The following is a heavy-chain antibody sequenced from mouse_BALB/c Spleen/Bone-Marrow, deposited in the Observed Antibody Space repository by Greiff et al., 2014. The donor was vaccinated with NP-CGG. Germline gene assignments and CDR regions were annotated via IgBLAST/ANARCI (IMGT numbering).Heavy chain of an antibody. CDR2: ISDGGNYS. CDR3: ARSRMRYGAMDY. J-gene: IGHJ4*01. Sequence: DVMLVESGGGLVKPGGSLKLSCAASGFTFSDYYIHWLRQTPEKRLEWVATISDGGNYSYYPDSVKGRFTISRDNAKNNLYLQMSSLKSEDTAMYYCARSRMRYGAMDYWGQGTSVTVFS. D-gene: IGHD2-10*02. CDR1: GFTFSDYY. V-gene: IGHV5-4*02.